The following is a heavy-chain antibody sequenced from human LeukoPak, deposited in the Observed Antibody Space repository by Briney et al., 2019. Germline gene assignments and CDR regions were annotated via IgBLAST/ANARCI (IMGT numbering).Heavy chain of an antibody. Sequence: GGSLRLSCAASGSTFSAYGMHWVRQAPGKGLEWVAYIRYDGFKKDYTDSVKGRFTISRDNSKNTLSLQMNSLRAEDTAVYYCAKPVPGVAAAGDYWGQGILVTVSS. V-gene: IGHV3-30*02. CDR2: IRYDGFKK. CDR1: GSTFSAYG. D-gene: IGHD6-13*01. J-gene: IGHJ4*02. CDR3: AKPVPGVAAAGDY.